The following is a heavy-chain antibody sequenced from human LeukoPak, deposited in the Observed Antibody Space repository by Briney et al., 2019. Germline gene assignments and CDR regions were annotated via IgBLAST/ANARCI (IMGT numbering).Heavy chain of an antibody. D-gene: IGHD5-12*01. CDR2: INPNSGGT. V-gene: IGHV1-2*02. Sequence: ASVKVSCKASGYTFTGYYMHWVRQSPGQGLEWMGWINPNSGGTNYAQKFQGRVTMTRDTSISTAYMEVSRLTSDDTAVFYCAREGSGYPYWGQGTLVTVSS. CDR3: AREGSGYPY. CDR1: GYTFTGYY. J-gene: IGHJ4*02.